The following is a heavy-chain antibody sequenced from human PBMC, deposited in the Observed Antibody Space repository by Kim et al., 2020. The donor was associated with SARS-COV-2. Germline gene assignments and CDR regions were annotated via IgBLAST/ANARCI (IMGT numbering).Heavy chain of an antibody. CDR3: ARVGSSSWYFDY. J-gene: IGHJ4*02. CDR2: K. D-gene: IGHD6-13*01. V-gene: IGHV3-7*01. Sequence: KYYVKSGKGRFTNTRDNAKNSLYLQMNSLGDEDTAVDYWARVGSSSWYFDYWGQGTLVTVSS.